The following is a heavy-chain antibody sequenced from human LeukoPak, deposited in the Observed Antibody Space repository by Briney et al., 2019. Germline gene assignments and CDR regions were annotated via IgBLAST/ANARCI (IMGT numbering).Heavy chain of an antibody. Sequence: GGSLRLSCSASGFIFSNFVMHWVRQAPGKGLVWVARIPSDDNPTNYADSVQGRFTISRDNAKNTLYLHMNDLRVEDTAVYFCARDHYFKIDYWGQGTPVTV. V-gene: IGHV3-74*01. CDR2: IPSDDNPT. D-gene: IGHD3-10*01. CDR1: GFIFSNFV. CDR3: ARDHYFKIDY. J-gene: IGHJ4*02.